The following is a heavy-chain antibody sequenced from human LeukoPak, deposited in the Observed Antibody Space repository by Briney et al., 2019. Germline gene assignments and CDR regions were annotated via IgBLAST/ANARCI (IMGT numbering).Heavy chain of an antibody. D-gene: IGHD5-18*01. CDR2: IYYSGIT. CDR1: GGSISSSSYY. V-gene: IGHV4-39*02. Sequence: TLSLTCTVSGGSISSSSYYWGWIRQPPGKGLEWIGNIYYSGITYSNPSLNSRDTISVDTSKNQFSLKLSSVTAADTAVYYCAREATAMVIDYWGQGTLVTVSS. J-gene: IGHJ4*02. CDR3: AREATAMVIDY.